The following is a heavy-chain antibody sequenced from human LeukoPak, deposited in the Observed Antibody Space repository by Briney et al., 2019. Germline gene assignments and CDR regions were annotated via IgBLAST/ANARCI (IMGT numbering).Heavy chain of an antibody. CDR1: GYSFTSYW. Sequence: GESLKISCKGSGYSFTSYWIGWVRQMPGKGLEWMGIIYPGDSDTRYSPSFQGQVTISADKSISTAYLQWSSLKASDTAMYYCARRALNYDFWSGQVNYFDYWGQGTLVTVSS. V-gene: IGHV5-51*01. CDR2: IYPGDSDT. CDR3: ARRALNYDFWSGQVNYFDY. D-gene: IGHD3-3*01. J-gene: IGHJ4*02.